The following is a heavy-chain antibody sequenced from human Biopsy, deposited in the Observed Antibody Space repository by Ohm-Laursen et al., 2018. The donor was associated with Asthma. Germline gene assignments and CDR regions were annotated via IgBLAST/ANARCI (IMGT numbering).Heavy chain of an antibody. J-gene: IGHJ4*02. Sequence: SEKVSCKSLGGTFNTYVIGWVRQASGQGLEWMGGINSVFGTTTYPQKFQDRVTITADDSTSTVYMELSSLRSEDTAVYYCARKAGSCISRTCYSLDFWGQGTLVTVSS. V-gene: IGHV1-69*13. CDR1: GGTFNTYV. CDR3: ARKAGSCISRTCYSLDF. CDR2: INSVFGTT. D-gene: IGHD2-2*01.